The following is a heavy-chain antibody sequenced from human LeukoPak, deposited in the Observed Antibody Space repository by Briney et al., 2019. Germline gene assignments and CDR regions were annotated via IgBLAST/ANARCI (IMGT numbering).Heavy chain of an antibody. CDR1: GYTFTSYD. V-gene: IGHV1-8*03. J-gene: IGHJ6*03. CDR2: MNPNSGNT. CDR3: ARVQRRGEDCTNGVCTTGYYYYYMDV. D-gene: IGHD2-8*01. Sequence: ASVKVSCKASGYTFTSYDINWVRQATGQGLEWMGWMNPNSGNTGYAQKFQGRVTITRNTPISTAYMELSSLRSEDTAVYYCARVQRRGEDCTNGVCTTGYYYYYMDVWGKGTTVTVSS.